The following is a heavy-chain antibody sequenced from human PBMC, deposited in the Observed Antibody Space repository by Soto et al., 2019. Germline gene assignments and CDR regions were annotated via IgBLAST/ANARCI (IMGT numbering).Heavy chain of an antibody. J-gene: IGHJ4*02. CDR3: AKDSHISAGIPDY. CDR2: ISTGSTTI. V-gene: IGHV3-48*01. D-gene: IGHD2-2*02. CDR1: GFTFSNYI. Sequence: GGSLRLSCSASGFTFSNYIMNWVRQAPGKGLEWVSHISTGSTTIHYADSVKGRFTISRDNAKNSVYLQMNSLRAEDTAVYHCAKDSHISAGIPDYWGQGTLVTVSS.